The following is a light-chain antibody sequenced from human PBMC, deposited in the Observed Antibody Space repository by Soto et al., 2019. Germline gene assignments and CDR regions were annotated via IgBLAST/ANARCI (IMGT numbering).Light chain of an antibody. J-gene: IGLJ3*02. CDR2: TDY. Sequence: QSALAQPPSVSGTPGQSVTISCSGCSSNIGTYTVNWYQQLPETAHKLLIYTDYQRPSGVPDRFFGSKSGTSASLAISGLQSEDEADGYCESRDDSLNSDLFGGG. CDR3: ESRDDSLNSDL. V-gene: IGLV1-44*01. CDR1: SSNIGTYT.